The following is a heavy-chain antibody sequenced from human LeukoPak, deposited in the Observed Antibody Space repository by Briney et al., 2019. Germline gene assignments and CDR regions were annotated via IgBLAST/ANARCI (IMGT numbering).Heavy chain of an antibody. J-gene: IGHJ6*03. CDR1: GFTSSNNN. D-gene: IGHD3-10*01. V-gene: IGHV3-48*04. Sequence: GGSLRLSCAASGFTSSNNNMDWVRQAPGKGLKWLSYISSSGSPIYYADSVKGRFTISRDNAKNSLYLQMNSLRAEDTAVYYCARLFGPTSDYYYMDVWGKGTTVTVSS. CDR2: ISSSGSPI. CDR3: ARLFGPTSDYYYMDV.